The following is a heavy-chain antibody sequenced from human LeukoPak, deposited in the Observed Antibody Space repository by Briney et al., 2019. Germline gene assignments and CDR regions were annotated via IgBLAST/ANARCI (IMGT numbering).Heavy chain of an antibody. Sequence: SETLSLTCTVSGGSISSSDYYWAWIRQPPGKGLEWIGSIFYSGSTYYNPSLKSPVTISVDMSKNYFSLKLSSVTAADTAIYYCARDQGYNWKCDAFDIWGQGTMVTVSS. CDR3: ARDQGYNWKCDAFDI. D-gene: IGHD1-20*01. J-gene: IGHJ3*02. CDR2: IFYSGST. CDR1: GGSISSSDYY. V-gene: IGHV4-39*02.